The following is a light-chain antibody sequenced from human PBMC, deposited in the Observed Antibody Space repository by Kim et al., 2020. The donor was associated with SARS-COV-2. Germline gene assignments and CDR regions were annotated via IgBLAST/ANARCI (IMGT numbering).Light chain of an antibody. CDR2: GAS. V-gene: IGKV3-15*01. CDR1: QSVSSN. J-gene: IGKJ3*01. CDR3: QQYNNWPFT. Sequence: VSPGERATLSCRASQSVSSNLAWYQQKPGQAPRLLMYGASTRATGIPARFSGSGSGTEFTLTISSLQSEDFAVYYCQQYNNWPFTFGPGTKVDIK.